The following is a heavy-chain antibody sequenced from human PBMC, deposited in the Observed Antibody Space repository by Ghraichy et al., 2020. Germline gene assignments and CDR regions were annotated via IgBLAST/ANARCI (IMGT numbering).Heavy chain of an antibody. CDR2: INHSGST. CDR1: GGSFSGYY. V-gene: IGHV4-34*01. D-gene: IGHD2-8*01. Sequence: SETLSLTCAVYGGSFSGYYWSWIRQPPGKGLEWTGEINHSGSTNYNPSLKSRVTISVDTSKNQFSLKLSSVTAADTAVYYCARDIRLGYCTNGVCYTYYYYGMDGWGQGTTVTVSS. J-gene: IGHJ6*02. CDR3: ARDIRLGYCTNGVCYTYYYYGMDG.